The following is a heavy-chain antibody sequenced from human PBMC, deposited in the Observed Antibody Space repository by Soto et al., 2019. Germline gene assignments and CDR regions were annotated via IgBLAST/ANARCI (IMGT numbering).Heavy chain of an antibody. Sequence: SLRLSCAASGFTFSSYSMNWVRQAPGKGLEWVSSISSSSSYIYYADSVKGRFTISRDNAKNSLYLQMNSLRAEDTAVYYCARGGLIYGDYEPYAFDIWGQGTMVTVSS. V-gene: IGHV3-21*01. J-gene: IGHJ3*02. CDR2: ISSSSSYI. D-gene: IGHD4-17*01. CDR1: GFTFSSYS. CDR3: ARGGLIYGDYEPYAFDI.